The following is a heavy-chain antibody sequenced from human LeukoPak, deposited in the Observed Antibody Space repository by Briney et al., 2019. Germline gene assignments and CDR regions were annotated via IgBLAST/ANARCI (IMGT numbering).Heavy chain of an antibody. Sequence: PSETLSLTCTVSGGSISSYYWSWIRQPAGKGLEWIGRIYTSGSTNYNPSLKRRVTISVDTSKNQFSLKLSSVTAADTAVYYCARLAIMITFGGVNRWFDPWGQGTLVTVSS. CDR1: GGSISSYY. J-gene: IGHJ5*02. CDR2: IYTSGST. CDR3: ARLAIMITFGGVNRWFDP. V-gene: IGHV4-4*07. D-gene: IGHD3-16*01.